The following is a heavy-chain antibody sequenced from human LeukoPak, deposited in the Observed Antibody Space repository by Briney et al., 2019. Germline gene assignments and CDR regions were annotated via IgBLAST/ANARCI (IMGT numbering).Heavy chain of an antibody. CDR3: ARVQQQLVSYYYYYYMDV. CDR2: IYYSGST. CDR1: GGSISSYY. J-gene: IGHJ6*03. Sequence: SETLSLTCTVSGGSISSYYWSWIRQPPGKGLEWIGYIYYSGSTNYNPSLKSRVTISVDTSKNQFSLKLSSVTAADTAVYYCARVQQQLVSYYYYYYMDVWGKGTTVTISS. D-gene: IGHD6-13*01. V-gene: IGHV4-59*01.